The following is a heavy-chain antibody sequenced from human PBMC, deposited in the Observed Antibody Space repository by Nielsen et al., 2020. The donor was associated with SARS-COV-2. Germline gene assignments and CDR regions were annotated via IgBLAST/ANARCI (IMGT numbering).Heavy chain of an antibody. Sequence: SETLSLTCAVYGGSFSGYYWSWIRQPPGKGLEWIGEINHSGSTNYNPSLKSRVTISVDTSKNQFSLKLSSVTAADTAVHYCARVWHAFDIWGQGTMVTVSS. CDR3: ARVWHAFDI. CDR2: INHSGST. V-gene: IGHV4-34*01. J-gene: IGHJ3*02. CDR1: GGSFSGYY.